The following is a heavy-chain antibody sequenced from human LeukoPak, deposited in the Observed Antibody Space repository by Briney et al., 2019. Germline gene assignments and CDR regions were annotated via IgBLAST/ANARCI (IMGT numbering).Heavy chain of an antibody. D-gene: IGHD3-9*01. CDR1: GFTFSSYW. CDR3: ARGPQYFDLLTGYYLDG. V-gene: IGHV3-7*01. CDR2: IKQDGSER. Sequence: QTGGSLRLSCAASGFTFSSYWMSWVRQAPGKGLEWVANIKQDGSERSYVDSVKGRFTISRDSAKDSLYLQMNSLRVGDTAVYYCARGPQYFDLLTGYYLDGWGQGTLVTVSS. J-gene: IGHJ4*02.